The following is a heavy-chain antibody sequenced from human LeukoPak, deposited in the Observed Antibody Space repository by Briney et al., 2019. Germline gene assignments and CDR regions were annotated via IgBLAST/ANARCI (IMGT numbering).Heavy chain of an antibody. CDR3: ARDLGITGTYDNYCFDY. Sequence: SSVKVSCKASGGTFSSYAISWVRQAPGQGLQWMGRFIPIFGTANYAQKFQGRVSITTDESTSTAYMQLSSLRSEDTSVYYCARDLGITGTYDNYCFDYWGQGTLVTVSS. J-gene: IGHJ4*02. CDR1: GGTFSSYA. CDR2: FIPIFGTA. D-gene: IGHD1-20*01. V-gene: IGHV1-69*05.